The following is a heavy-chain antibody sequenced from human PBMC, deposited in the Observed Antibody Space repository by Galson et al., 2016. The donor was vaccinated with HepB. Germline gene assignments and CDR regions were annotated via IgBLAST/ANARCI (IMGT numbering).Heavy chain of an antibody. CDR3: ARYCSSTSCSRYGDILTGYDGPF. CDR2: LYYSGST. Sequence: SETLSLTCTVSGGSISSSRYSWGWIRQPPGKGLEWIGCLYYSGSTYYNSSLESRVTISGDTSKNQFSLNLSAVTAADTAVYYCARYCSSTSCSRYGDILTGYDGPFWGQGTLVTVSS. D-gene: IGHD2-2*01. V-gene: IGHV4-39*01. J-gene: IGHJ4*02. CDR1: GGSISSSRYS.